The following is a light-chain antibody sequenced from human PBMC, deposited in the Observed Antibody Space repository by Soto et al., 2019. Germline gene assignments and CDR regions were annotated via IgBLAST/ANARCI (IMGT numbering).Light chain of an antibody. CDR3: QSYDSSLSGFYV. CDR1: SSNIGAGYD. V-gene: IGLV1-40*01. Sequence: QSVLTQPPSVSGAPGQRVTISCTGGSSNIGAGYDVHWYQQLPGTPPKLLIFGNTKRPSGVPDRFSGSKSGTSASLAITGLQAEDEADYYRQSYDSSLSGFYVFGTGTKVTVL. CDR2: GNT. J-gene: IGLJ1*01.